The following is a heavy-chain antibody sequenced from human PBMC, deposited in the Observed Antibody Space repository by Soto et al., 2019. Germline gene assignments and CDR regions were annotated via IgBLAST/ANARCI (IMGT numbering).Heavy chain of an antibody. D-gene: IGHD2-15*01. J-gene: IGHJ6*02. Sequence: EVQLLESGGGLVQPGGSLRISCEVSGFTFSSYGMNWVRQAPDKGLEWVSTIGRGGDIYYADSVKGRFTISRDISKNTLFLQMNSLRAEDTALYFCAKDGTTGGIHYYGMDVWGQGTTVTVSS. V-gene: IGHV3-23*01. CDR2: IGRGGDI. CDR3: AKDGTTGGIHYYGMDV. CDR1: GFTFSSYG.